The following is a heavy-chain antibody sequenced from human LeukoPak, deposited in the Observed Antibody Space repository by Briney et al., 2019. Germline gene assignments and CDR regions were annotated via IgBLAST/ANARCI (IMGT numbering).Heavy chain of an antibody. V-gene: IGHV4-30-4*08. CDR2: IYYSGST. J-gene: IGHJ4*02. CDR3: WGRRSSWGSFLFDY. CDR1: GGSISSGDYY. D-gene: IGHD6-13*01. Sequence: SQTLSLTCTVSGGSISSGDYYWSWIRQPPGKGLEWIGYIYYSGSTSYNPSLKSRVTILVDTSKNQFSLKLSSMTAADTAVYYCWGRRSSWGSFLFDYWGQGTLVTVSS.